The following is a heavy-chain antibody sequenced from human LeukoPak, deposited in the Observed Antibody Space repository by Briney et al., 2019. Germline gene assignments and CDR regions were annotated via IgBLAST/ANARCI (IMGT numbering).Heavy chain of an antibody. Sequence: GGSLGLSCAASGFTFSSYWMHWVRQAPGKGLVWVSRINSNGSSISYADSVKGRFTISRDNAKNTLYLQMNSLRAEDTAVYYCVRDKVLTAIVTGDFDYWGQGTLVTVSS. CDR2: INSNGSSI. CDR3: VRDKVLTAIVTGDFDY. CDR1: GFTFSSYW. V-gene: IGHV3-74*01. D-gene: IGHD5-18*01. J-gene: IGHJ4*02.